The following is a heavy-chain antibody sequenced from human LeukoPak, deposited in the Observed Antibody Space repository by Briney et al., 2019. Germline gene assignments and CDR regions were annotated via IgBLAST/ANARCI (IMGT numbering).Heavy chain of an antibody. J-gene: IGHJ6*02. V-gene: IGHV1-2*02. CDR1: GYTFTGYY. CDR3: ARNVWGSYFGYYGMDV. D-gene: IGHD3-16*01. CDR2: INPNSGGT. Sequence: GASVKVSCKASGYTFTGYYMHWVRQAPGQGLEWMGWINPNSGGTNYAQKFQGRVTMTRDTSISTAYMELSRLRSDDTAVYYCARNVWGSYFGYYGMDVWGQGTTVTVSS.